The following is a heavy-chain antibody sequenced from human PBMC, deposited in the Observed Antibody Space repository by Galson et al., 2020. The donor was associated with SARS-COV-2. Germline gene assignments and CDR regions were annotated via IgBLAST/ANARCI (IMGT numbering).Heavy chain of an antibody. J-gene: IGHJ6*03. Sequence: SETLSLTCAVSGGSLSSNHYWGWVRHPPGKGLEWVGSIYYGGTTHYNPSLKGRVTMSGDMSQNQFSLEVNSVTAADTAVYYCVRIYRRATERRIYYHYMDVWGKGITVTVSS. V-gene: IGHV4-39*01. CDR2: IYYGGTT. D-gene: IGHD6-25*01. CDR1: GGSLSSNHY. CDR3: VRIYRRATERRIYYHYMDV.